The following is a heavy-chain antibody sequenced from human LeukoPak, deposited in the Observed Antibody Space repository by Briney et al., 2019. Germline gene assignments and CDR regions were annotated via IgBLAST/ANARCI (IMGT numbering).Heavy chain of an antibody. D-gene: IGHD2-21*01. CDR3: ARSRSTVIVFDY. J-gene: IGHJ4*02. CDR2: IYSGGST. V-gene: IGHV3-53*01. CDR1: GFTVSSNY. Sequence: GGSLRLSCAASGFTVSSNYMSWVRQAPGKGLEWVSVIYSGGSTYYADSVKGRFTIPRDNSKNTLYLQMNSLRAEDTAVYYCARSRSTVIVFDYWGQGTLVTVSP.